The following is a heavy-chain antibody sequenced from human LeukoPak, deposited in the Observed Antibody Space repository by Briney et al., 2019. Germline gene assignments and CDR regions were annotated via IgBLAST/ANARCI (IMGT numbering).Heavy chain of an antibody. D-gene: IGHD3-10*01. V-gene: IGHV3-23*01. CDR3: AKVPYSDYGSGRPPFMDV. CDR1: GFTFSNYA. CDR2: IDYSGGST. J-gene: IGHJ6*02. Sequence: GGSLRLFCAASGFTFSNYAMSWVRQAPGKGLEWVSTIDYSGGSTYYADSVKGRFTISRDNSKNTPYMQMNSLRAEDTAIYYCAKVPYSDYGSGRPPFMDVWGQGTTVAAS.